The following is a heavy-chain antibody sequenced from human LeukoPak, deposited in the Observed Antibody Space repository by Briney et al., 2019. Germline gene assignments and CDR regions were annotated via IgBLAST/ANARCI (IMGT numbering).Heavy chain of an antibody. CDR1: GYTFTSYD. Sequence: ASVKVSCKASGYTFTSYDINWVRQATGQGLEWMGWMNPNSGNTGYAQKFQGRVTMTRNTSISTAYMELSSLRSEDTAVYYCAREYYYDSSGYYFDFDYWAREPWSPSPQ. CDR3: AREYYYDSSGYYFDFDY. V-gene: IGHV1-8*01. CDR2: MNPNSGNT. J-gene: IGHJ4*02. D-gene: IGHD3-22*01.